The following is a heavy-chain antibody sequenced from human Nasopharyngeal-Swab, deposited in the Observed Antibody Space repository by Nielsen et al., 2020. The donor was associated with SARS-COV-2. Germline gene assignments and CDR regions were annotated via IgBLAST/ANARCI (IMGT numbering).Heavy chain of an antibody. Sequence: LSLTGAASGFAFSTYSMNWVRQAPGKGPEWVSSISSSSSYTYYADSVKGRFTISRDNAKNSLYLQMNSLRAEDTAVYYCAGAPKQVWSRDYFDTWGQGMLVTVSS. D-gene: IGHD5-18*01. V-gene: IGHV3-21*01. CDR3: AGAPKQVWSRDYFDT. J-gene: IGHJ4*02. CDR2: ISSSSSYT. CDR1: GFAFSTYS.